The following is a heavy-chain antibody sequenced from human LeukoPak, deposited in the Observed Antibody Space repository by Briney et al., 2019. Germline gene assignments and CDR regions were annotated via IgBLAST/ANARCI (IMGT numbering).Heavy chain of an antibody. CDR3: ARHRLGDY. J-gene: IGHJ4*02. CDR1: GFSFSSYS. Sequence: GGSLRLSCAASGFSFSSYSMNWVRQAPGKGLECVSYISSSGTTTYYADSVKGRFIISRDNAKNSLYLQMNSLRAEDTAVYYCARHRLGDYWGQGTLVTVSS. CDR2: ISSSGTTT. D-gene: IGHD3-22*01. V-gene: IGHV3-48*01.